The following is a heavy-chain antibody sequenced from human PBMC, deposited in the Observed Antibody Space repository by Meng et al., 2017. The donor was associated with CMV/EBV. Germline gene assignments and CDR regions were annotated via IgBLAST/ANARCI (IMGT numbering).Heavy chain of an antibody. CDR2: IYSGGSST. J-gene: IGHJ5*02. V-gene: IGHV3-23*03. Sequence: GESLKISCAASGFTFSSYAMSWVRQVPGKGLEWVSVIYSGGSSTYYADSVKGRFTISRDNSKNTLYLQMNSLRAEDTAVYYCALAALDLFDPWGQGTLVTVSS. CDR1: GFTFSSYA. D-gene: IGHD6-6*01. CDR3: ALAALDLFDP.